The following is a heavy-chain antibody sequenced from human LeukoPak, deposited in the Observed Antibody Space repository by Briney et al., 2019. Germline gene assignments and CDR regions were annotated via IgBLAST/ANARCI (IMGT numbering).Heavy chain of an antibody. Sequence: GGSLRLSCAASGFTFSSYWMSWVRQAPGKGLEWVANIKQDGSEKNYVDSVKGRFTISRDNAKNSLYLQMNSLRPEDTAVYYCAKGGGTGYSSSWYSNWGQGTLVTVSS. V-gene: IGHV3-7*01. J-gene: IGHJ4*02. CDR3: AKGGGTGYSSSWYSN. D-gene: IGHD6-13*01. CDR1: GFTFSSYW. CDR2: IKQDGSEK.